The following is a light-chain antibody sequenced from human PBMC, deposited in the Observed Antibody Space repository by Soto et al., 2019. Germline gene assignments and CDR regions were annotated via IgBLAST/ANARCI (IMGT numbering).Light chain of an antibody. Sequence: QSALTQPPSVSGSPGQSVTISCTGTSSDVGSYNRVSWYQQPPGTAPKLIIFEVNNRPSGVPDRFSGSKSGNTASLTISGLQAEDEADYYCNSYTSSNTLVFGGGTKLTVL. CDR2: EVN. J-gene: IGLJ2*01. CDR1: SSDVGSYNR. V-gene: IGLV2-18*02. CDR3: NSYTSSNTLV.